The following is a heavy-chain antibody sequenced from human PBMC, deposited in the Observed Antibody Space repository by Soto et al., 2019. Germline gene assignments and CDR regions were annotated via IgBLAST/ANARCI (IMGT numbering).Heavy chain of an antibody. V-gene: IGHV4-61*01. D-gene: IGHD3-9*01. CDR3: AREYYDILTGFYGMDV. J-gene: IGHJ6*02. Sequence: SETLSLTCTVSGGSVSSGSYYWIWIRHPPGKGLEWIGYIYYSGSTNYNPSPKSRVTISVDTSKNQFSLKLSSVTAADTAVYYCAREYYDILTGFYGMDVWGQGTTVIVPS. CDR2: IYYSGST. CDR1: GGSVSSGSYY.